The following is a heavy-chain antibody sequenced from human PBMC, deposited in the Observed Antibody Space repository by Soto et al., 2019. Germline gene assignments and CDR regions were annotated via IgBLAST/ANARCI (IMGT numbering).Heavy chain of an antibody. CDR3: ARQGAAPYYSYGLDV. V-gene: IGHV1-18*01. D-gene: IGHD6-25*01. J-gene: IGHJ6*02. Sequence: QVQLVQSGGEVKRPGASVKVSCKASGYTFTTYGISWVRQAPGQGLEGMGWINTHTGDTEHQQKLQGRVSMTRDTSTRTAYLEVRSLRSDDTAVYYCARQGAAPYYSYGLDVWGQGTTVTVSS. CDR2: INTHTGDT. CDR1: GYTFTTYG.